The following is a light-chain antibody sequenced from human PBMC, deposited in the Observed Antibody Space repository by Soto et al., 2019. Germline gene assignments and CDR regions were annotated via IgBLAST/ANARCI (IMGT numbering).Light chain of an antibody. V-gene: IGKV2-28*01. CDR2: LGS. CDR3: MQALQTPLT. J-gene: IGKJ4*01. CDR1: QSLLHSNGYNY. Sequence: DIVMTQSPLSLSVTPGEPASISCRSSQSLLHSNGYNYLDWYLQKPGQSPQLLIYLGSNRASGVPDRFSGSGSGTDFTLKISSVEAEDVGIYYCMQALQTPLTFGGGTKVEIK.